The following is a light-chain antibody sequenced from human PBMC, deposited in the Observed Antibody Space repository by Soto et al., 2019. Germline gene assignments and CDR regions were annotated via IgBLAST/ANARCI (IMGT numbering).Light chain of an antibody. CDR1: QSISSY. J-gene: IGKJ2*02. CDR3: QQSYSTPRT. V-gene: IGKV1-39*01. CDR2: AAS. Sequence: DIQMTQSPSSLSASVGDRVTITCRASQSISSYLNWYQQKPEKAPKLLIYAASSLESGVPSRFSGSGSGTDFTLTISRLQPEDFATYYCQQSYSTPRTFGQGTKLEIK.